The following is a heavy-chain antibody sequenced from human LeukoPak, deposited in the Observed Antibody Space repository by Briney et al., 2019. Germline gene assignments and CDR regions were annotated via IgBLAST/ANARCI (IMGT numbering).Heavy chain of an antibody. D-gene: IGHD3-16*01. CDR3: ARVRNYVASLDP. J-gene: IGHJ5*02. CDR1: GYTFTTYY. CDR2: ISVYNGNT. V-gene: IGHV1-18*01. Sequence: ASVKVSCKASGYTFTTYYIGWVRQAPGQGPEWMGWISVYNGNTNYAQRLQGRVTMATDTSTSTAYMELRSLRSDDTAVYYCARVRNYVASLDPWGQGTLVTVSS.